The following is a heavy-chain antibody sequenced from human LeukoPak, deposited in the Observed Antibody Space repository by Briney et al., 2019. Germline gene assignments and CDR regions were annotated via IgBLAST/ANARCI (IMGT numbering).Heavy chain of an antibody. Sequence: GGCLRLSCAASGFTFSSYSMNWVRQAPGKGLEWVSSISSNSYIYYADSVKGRFTISRDNAKNSLYLQMNSLRAEDTAVYYCARAPTIVVGPTWGQGTLVTVSS. CDR3: ARAPTIVVGPT. CDR1: GFTFSSYS. CDR2: ISSNSYI. D-gene: IGHD2-2*01. J-gene: IGHJ5*02. V-gene: IGHV3-21*01.